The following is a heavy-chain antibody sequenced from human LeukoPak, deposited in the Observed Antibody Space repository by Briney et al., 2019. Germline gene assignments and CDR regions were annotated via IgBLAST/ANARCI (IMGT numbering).Heavy chain of an antibody. J-gene: IGHJ6*03. CDR2: IYTSGST. Sequence: SETLSLTCTVSGGSISSYYWSWIRQPAGKGLEWIGRIYTSGSTNYNPSLKSRVTMSVDTSKNQFSLKLSSVTAADTAVYYCARDGVVPAATRAMDVWGKGTTVTVSS. D-gene: IGHD2-2*01. CDR1: GGSISSYY. CDR3: ARDGVVPAATRAMDV. V-gene: IGHV4-4*07.